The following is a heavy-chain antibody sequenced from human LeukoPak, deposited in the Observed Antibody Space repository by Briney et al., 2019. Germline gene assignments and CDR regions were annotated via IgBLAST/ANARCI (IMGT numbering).Heavy chain of an antibody. J-gene: IGHJ4*02. CDR1: GFTFSSYW. CDR3: AINGGGDSGYGNFDY. V-gene: IGHV3-7*03. CDR2: IKQDGSEK. Sequence: PGGSLRLSCSASGFTFSSYWMTWVRQAPGKGLEWVANIKQDGSEKYYVDSVKGRFTISRDNAKNSLYLQMNSLRAEDTALYYCAINGGGDSGYGNFDYWGQGTLVTVSS. D-gene: IGHD5-12*01.